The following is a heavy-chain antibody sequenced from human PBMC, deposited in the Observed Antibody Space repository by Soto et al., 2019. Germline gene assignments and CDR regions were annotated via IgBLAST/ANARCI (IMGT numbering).Heavy chain of an antibody. V-gene: IGHV1-69*12. CDR3: ASPPSSNRYYYGMDV. CDR2: IIPIFGTA. J-gene: IGHJ6*02. CDR1: GGTFSSYA. Sequence: QVQLVQSGAEVKKPGSSVKVSCKASGGTFSSYAISWVRQAPGQGIEWMGGIIPIFGTANYAQKFQGRVTITAEESTSTANMELSSLRSEDTAVDYCASPPSSNRYYYGMDVWGQGTTVTVSS. D-gene: IGHD4-4*01.